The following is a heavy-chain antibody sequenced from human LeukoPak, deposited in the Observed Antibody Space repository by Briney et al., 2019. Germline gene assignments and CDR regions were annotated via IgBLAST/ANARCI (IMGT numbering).Heavy chain of an antibody. CDR1: GYTFTGYY. CDR2: ISAYNGNT. J-gene: IGHJ4*02. CDR3: AKWSSYGPETFDY. Sequence: ASVKVSCKASGYTFTGYYMHWVRQAPGQGLEWMGWISAYNGNTNYAQKLQGRVTMTTDTSTSTAYMELRSLRSDDTAVYYCAKWSSYGPETFDYWGQGTLVTVSS. V-gene: IGHV1-18*04. D-gene: IGHD5-18*01.